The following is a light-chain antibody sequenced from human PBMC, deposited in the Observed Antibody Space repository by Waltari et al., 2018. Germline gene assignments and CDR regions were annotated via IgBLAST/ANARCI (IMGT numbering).Light chain of an antibody. Sequence: QSALTQPASVSGSPGQSITISCTGTSSDIGSYSYVSWYQQHPGKAPKPMIYDVIYRPSGVSNRFSGSKSGNTASLTISGLQAEDEADYYCSSYSSSSIVVFGGGTKLTVL. CDR3: SSYSSSSIVV. V-gene: IGLV2-14*03. CDR1: SSDIGSYSY. J-gene: IGLJ2*01. CDR2: DVI.